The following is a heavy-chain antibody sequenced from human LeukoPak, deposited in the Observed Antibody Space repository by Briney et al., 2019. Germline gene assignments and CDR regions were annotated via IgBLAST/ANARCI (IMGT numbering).Heavy chain of an antibody. Sequence: GGSLRLSCAASGFTFSSYDMHWVRQAPGKGLEWVSYINDRGSRMHYADSVKGRFIISRDDAKNSLYLQMNSLRVEDTAVYFCMRDAPGSNTGDYWGQGTLVTVSS. CDR2: INDRGSRM. CDR3: MRDAPGSNTGDY. CDR1: GFTFSSYD. V-gene: IGHV3-48*03. D-gene: IGHD2-8*01. J-gene: IGHJ4*02.